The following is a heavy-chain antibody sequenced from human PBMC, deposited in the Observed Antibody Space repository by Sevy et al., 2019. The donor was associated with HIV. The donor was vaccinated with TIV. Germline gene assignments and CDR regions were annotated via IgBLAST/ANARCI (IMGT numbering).Heavy chain of an antibody. CDR1: GFTFSNAW. CDR2: IKSKTDGGTT. V-gene: IGHV3-15*07. D-gene: IGHD6-19*01. CDR3: TIDLQWLGPTYFDY. J-gene: IGHJ4*02. Sequence: GGSLRLSCAASGFTFSNAWMNWVRQAPGKGLEWVGRIKSKTDGGTTDYAAPVKGRFTISRDDSKNTLYLQMNSLKTEDTAVYYCTIDLQWLGPTYFDYWGQGTLVTVSS.